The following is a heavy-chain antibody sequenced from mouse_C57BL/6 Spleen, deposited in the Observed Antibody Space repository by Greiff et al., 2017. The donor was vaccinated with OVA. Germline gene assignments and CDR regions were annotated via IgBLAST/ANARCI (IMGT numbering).Heavy chain of an antibody. V-gene: IGHV5-9*01. CDR3: ARHITTVVAPFDY. CDR1: GFTFSSYT. CDR2: ISGGGGNT. J-gene: IGHJ2*01. D-gene: IGHD1-1*01. Sequence: EVKLMESGGGLVKPGGSLKLSCAASGFTFSSYTMSWVRQTPEKRLEWVATISGGGGNTYYPDSVKGRFTISRDNAKNTLYLQMSSRRSEDTALYYCARHITTVVAPFDYWGQGTTLTVSS.